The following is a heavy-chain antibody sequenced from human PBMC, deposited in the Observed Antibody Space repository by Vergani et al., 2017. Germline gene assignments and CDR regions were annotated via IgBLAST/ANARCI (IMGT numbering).Heavy chain of an antibody. J-gene: IGHJ6*03. CDR1: GGTFSSYA. CDR3: ASTNLPCRQYYYYYMDV. D-gene: IGHD2-2*01. Sequence: QVQLVQSGAEVKKPGSSVKVSCKASGGTFSSYAISWVRQAPGQGLEWMGGIIPTFGTANYAQKFQGRVTITADESTSTAYMELSSLRSEDTAVYYCASTNLPCRQYYYYYMDVWGKGTTVTVSS. V-gene: IGHV1-69*12. CDR2: IIPTFGTA.